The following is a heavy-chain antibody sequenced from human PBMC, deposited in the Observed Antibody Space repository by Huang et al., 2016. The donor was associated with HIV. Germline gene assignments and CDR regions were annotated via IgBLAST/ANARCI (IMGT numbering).Heavy chain of an antibody. CDR1: GFTFSEYY. Sequence: QVQLVESGGGLVKPGGSQRLSCAASGFTFSEYYMSWVRQAPGKGLEGVSDISSSGSTIYDADSVKGRFTISRDNAKNSLYLQMNSLRAEDTAVYYCARGGGYYDILSDYWGQGTLVTVSS. J-gene: IGHJ4*02. D-gene: IGHD3-9*01. CDR2: ISSSGSTI. CDR3: ARGGGYYDILSDY. V-gene: IGHV3-11*04.